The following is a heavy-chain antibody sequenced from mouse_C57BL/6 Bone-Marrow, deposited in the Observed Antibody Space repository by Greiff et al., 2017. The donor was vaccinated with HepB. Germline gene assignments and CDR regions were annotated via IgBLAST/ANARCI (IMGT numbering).Heavy chain of an antibody. CDR1: GYTFTSYW. CDR3: ARGAGSRDYCDY. Sequence: QVQLQQPGAELVMPGASVKLSCKASGYTFTSYWMHWVKQRPGQGLEWIGEIDPSDSYTNYNQKFKGKSTLTVDKSSSTAYMQLSSLTSEDSAVYYCARGAGSRDYCDYWGQGTTLTVSS. J-gene: IGHJ2*01. V-gene: IGHV1-69*01. CDR2: IDPSDSYT. D-gene: IGHD1-1*01.